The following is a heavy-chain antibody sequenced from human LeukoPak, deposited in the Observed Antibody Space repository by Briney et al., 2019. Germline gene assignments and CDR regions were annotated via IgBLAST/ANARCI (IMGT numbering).Heavy chain of an antibody. D-gene: IGHD3-10*01. CDR2: IYYSGST. Sequence: PSQTLSLTCTVSGGSISSGGYYWSWIRQHPGKGLEWIGYIYYSGSTYYNPSLKSRVTISVDTSKNQFSLKLSSVTAADTAVYYCARVAAGAGSYLYYYYYYYMDVWGKGTTVTVSS. V-gene: IGHV4-31*03. CDR3: ARVAAGAGSYLYYYYYYYMDV. J-gene: IGHJ6*03. CDR1: GGSISSGGYY.